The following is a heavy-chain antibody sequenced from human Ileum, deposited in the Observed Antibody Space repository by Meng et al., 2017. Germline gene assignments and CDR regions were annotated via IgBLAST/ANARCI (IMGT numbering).Heavy chain of an antibody. Sequence: GESLKISCATYGFTFSDHYMDWVRQAPGKGLEWVGRAKNRAQSFTREYAASVEGRFTISRDESKSSLYLQMNSLKIDDTAVYYCARWNSGKADYWGQGTRVTVSS. J-gene: IGHJ4*02. CDR1: GFTFSDHY. V-gene: IGHV3-72*01. CDR3: ARWNSGKADY. D-gene: IGHD1/OR15-1a*01. CDR2: AKNRAQSFTR.